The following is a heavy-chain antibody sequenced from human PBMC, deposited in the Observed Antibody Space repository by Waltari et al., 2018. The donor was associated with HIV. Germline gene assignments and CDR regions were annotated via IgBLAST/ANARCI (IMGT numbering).Heavy chain of an antibody. CDR1: GYFFRSFG. CDR3: VRGAYGDINDY. V-gene: IGHV1-18*01. Sequence: QVHLVQSGTEVKEPGASVRVACKTSGYFFRSFGISWVRQAPGQVREWIGWRSGQKRDTYYGQKFHGRVAMTTDISTTTAYMELKSLISDDTAMYFCVRGAYGDINDYWGQGTLVAVSS. CDR2: RSGQKRDT. J-gene: IGHJ4*02. D-gene: IGHD4-17*01.